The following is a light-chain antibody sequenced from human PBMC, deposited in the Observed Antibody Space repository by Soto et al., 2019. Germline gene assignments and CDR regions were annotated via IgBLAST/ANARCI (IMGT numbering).Light chain of an antibody. CDR1: QSGSSTS. CDR3: QQYGSSPLT. Sequence: IVLTPSPGPLSLSPGERATLACRASQSGSSTSLAWYQQQVGQAPRLRVYGASSRATGIPDRFSGSGSGTDFTLTINKLEPEDFAVYYCQQYGSSPLTFGGGTKVEIK. V-gene: IGKV3-20*01. CDR2: GAS. J-gene: IGKJ4*01.